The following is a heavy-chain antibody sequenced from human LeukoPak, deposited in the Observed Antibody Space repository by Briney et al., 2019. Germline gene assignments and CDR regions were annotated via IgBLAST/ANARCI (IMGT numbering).Heavy chain of an antibody. CDR2: TRNKANSYTT. V-gene: IGHV3-72*01. CDR3: AKPVGATEHYYYYGMDV. Sequence: GSLRLSCAASGFTLSDHYMDWVRQAPGKGLEWVGRTRNKANSYTTEYAASVKGRFTISRDDSRNSLYLQMNSLRAEDTTVYYCAKPVGATEHYYYYGMDVWGQGTTVTVSS. CDR1: GFTLSDHY. J-gene: IGHJ6*02. D-gene: IGHD1-26*01.